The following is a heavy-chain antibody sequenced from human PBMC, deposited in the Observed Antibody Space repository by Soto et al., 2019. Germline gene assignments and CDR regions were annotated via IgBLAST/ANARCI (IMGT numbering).Heavy chain of an antibody. D-gene: IGHD1-7*01. CDR3: ARGPYNWNYDWFDP. V-gene: IGHV1-2*02. J-gene: IGHJ5*02. CDR1: GYTFTGYY. CDR2: INPNSGGT. Sequence: GASVKVSCKAPGYTFTGYYMHWVRQAPGQGLEWMGWINPNSGGTNYAQKFQGRVTMTRDTSISTAYMELSRLRSDDTAVYYCARGPYNWNYDWFDPWGQGTLVTVSS.